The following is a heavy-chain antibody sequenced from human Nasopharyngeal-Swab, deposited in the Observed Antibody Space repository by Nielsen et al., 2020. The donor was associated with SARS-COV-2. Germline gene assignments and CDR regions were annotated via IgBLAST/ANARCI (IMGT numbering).Heavy chain of an antibody. V-gene: IGHV3-53*01. CDR3: TRRNDC. CDR2: MFSGGSA. Sequence: GESLKISCTASGFTFGDYAMSWVRQAPGKGLEWISLMFSGGSAYYAGSVEGRFTVSRDESRNTLYLQMNNLRAEDTAVYYCTRRNDCWGQGTLVTVSS. J-gene: IGHJ4*02. CDR1: GFTFGDYA.